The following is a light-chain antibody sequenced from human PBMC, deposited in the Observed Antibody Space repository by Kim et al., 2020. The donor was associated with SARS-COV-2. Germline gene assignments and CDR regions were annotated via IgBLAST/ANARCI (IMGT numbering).Light chain of an antibody. CDR3: QQYDTSPIT. V-gene: IGKV3-20*01. Sequence: EVVLTQSPGTLSLSPGERAALSCRASQSLSSSYLAWYQQKPGQAPRLLIYDASSRATGIPDRFSGSGSGTDFTLTISRLEPEDFAVYYCQQYDTSPITFGEGTSLDIK. J-gene: IGKJ5*01. CDR1: QSLSSSY. CDR2: DAS.